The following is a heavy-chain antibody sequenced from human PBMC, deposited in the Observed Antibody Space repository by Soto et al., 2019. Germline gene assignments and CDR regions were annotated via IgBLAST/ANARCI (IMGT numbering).Heavy chain of an antibody. CDR3: ARGVLQQQLVRLPFDY. CDR1: GGSFSGYY. V-gene: IGHV4-34*01. D-gene: IGHD6-13*01. J-gene: IGHJ4*02. Sequence: ETLSLTCAVYGGSFSGYYWSWIRQPPGKGLEWIGEINHSGSTNYNPSLKSRVTISVDTSKNQFSLKLSSVTAADTAVYYCARGVLQQQLVRLPFDYWGQGTLVTLSS. CDR2: INHSGST.